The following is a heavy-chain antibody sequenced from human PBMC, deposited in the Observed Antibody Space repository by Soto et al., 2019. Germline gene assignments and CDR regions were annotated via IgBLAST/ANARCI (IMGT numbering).Heavy chain of an antibody. V-gene: IGHV4-59*01. CDR1: GGSISSYY. D-gene: IGHD2-15*01. Sequence: SETLSLTCTVSGGSISSYYWSWIRQPPGKGLEWIGYIYYSGSTNYNPSLKSRVTISVDTSKNQFSLKLSSVTAADTAVYYCAREGLCGGGSCYSIRDDAFDIWGQGTMVTVSS. CDR2: IYYSGST. J-gene: IGHJ3*02. CDR3: AREGLCGGGSCYSIRDDAFDI.